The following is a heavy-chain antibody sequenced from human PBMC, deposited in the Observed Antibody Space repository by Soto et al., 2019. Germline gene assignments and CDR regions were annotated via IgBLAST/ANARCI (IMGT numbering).Heavy chain of an antibody. V-gene: IGHV1-69*13. J-gene: IGHJ5*02. CDR3: ARVSSITGTTGYPRGFDP. CDR2: IIPIFGTA. Sequence: SVKVSCKASGGTFSSYAISWVRQAPGQGLEWMGGIIPIFGTANYAQKFQGRVTITADESTSTAYMELSSLRSEDTAVYYCARVSSITGTTGYPRGFDPWGQGTLVTVSS. CDR1: GGTFSSYA. D-gene: IGHD1-7*01.